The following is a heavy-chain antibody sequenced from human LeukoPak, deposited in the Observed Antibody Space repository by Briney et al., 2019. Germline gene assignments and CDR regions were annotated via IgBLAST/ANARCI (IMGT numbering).Heavy chain of an antibody. D-gene: IGHD3-22*01. V-gene: IGHV4-4*07. CDR2: IHTTGST. Sequence: SETLSLTCTVSVGSIDNYYWSWIRQPPGKGLEWIGRIHTTGSTNYNPSLTSRVTMSVDTSKNQFSLKLSSVTAADTAVYYCARGRYYYDTSGYDAFDIWGQGTMVTVSS. CDR3: ARGRYYYDTSGYDAFDI. J-gene: IGHJ3*02. CDR1: VGSIDNYY.